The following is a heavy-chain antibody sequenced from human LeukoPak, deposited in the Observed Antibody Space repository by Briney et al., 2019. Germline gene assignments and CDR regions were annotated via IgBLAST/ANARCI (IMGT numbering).Heavy chain of an antibody. J-gene: IGHJ4*02. Sequence: GASVKVSCKASGGTFSSYAISWVRQAPGQGLEWMGGIIPIFGTANYAQKFQGRVTITADESTSTAYMELSSLRSEDTAVYYCARESVGATRGTFDYWGQGTLVTVSS. V-gene: IGHV1-69*13. CDR3: ARESVGATRGTFDY. D-gene: IGHD1-26*01. CDR1: GGTFSSYA. CDR2: IIPIFGTA.